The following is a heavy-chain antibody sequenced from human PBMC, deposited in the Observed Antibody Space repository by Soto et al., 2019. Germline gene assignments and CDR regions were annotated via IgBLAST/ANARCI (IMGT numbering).Heavy chain of an antibody. J-gene: IGHJ3*02. V-gene: IGHV3-9*01. D-gene: IGHD2-15*01. CDR3: AKDAYCSGGSCYSGAFDI. Sequence: PGGSLRLSCAASGFTVDDYAMHWVRQAPGKGLEWVSGISWNSGSIGYADSVKGRFTISRDNAKNSLYLQMNSLRAEDTALYYCAKDAYCSGGSCYSGAFDIWGQGTMVTVSS. CDR1: GFTVDDYA. CDR2: ISWNSGSI.